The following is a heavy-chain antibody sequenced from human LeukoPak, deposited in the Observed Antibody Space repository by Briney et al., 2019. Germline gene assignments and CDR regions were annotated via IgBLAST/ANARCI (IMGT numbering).Heavy chain of an antibody. CDR1: GGSISSGGYY. J-gene: IGHJ4*02. V-gene: IGHV4-30-2*01. CDR2: IYHSGST. D-gene: IGHD3-16*01. CDR3: ARDWDYDYVWGSYPGD. Sequence: SETLSLTCTVSGGSISSGGYYWRWIRQPPGKGLEWIGYIYHSGSTYYNPSLKSRVTISVDTSKNQFSLKLSSVTAADTAVYYCARDWDYDYVWGSYPGDWGQGTLVTVSS.